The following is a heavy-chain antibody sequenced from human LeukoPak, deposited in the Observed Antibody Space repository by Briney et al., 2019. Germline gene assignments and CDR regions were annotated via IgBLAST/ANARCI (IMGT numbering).Heavy chain of an antibody. Sequence: GGSLRLSCAASGFTFSSYGMHWVRQAPGKGLEWVAFIRYDGSNKYYADSMKGRFTISRDNSKNTLYLQMNSLRAEDTAVYYCAKDRLAYCGGDCYSWYFQHWGQGTLVTVSS. D-gene: IGHD2-21*01. CDR2: IRYDGSNK. CDR3: AKDRLAYCGGDCYSWYFQH. CDR1: GFTFSSYG. V-gene: IGHV3-30*02. J-gene: IGHJ1*01.